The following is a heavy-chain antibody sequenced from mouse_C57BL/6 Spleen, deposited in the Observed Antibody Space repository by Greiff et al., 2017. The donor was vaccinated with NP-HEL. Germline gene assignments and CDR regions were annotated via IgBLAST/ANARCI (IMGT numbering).Heavy chain of an antibody. CDR3: ASYGYSWFAY. V-gene: IGHV1-64*01. D-gene: IGHD2-2*01. J-gene: IGHJ3*01. CDR1: GYTFTSYW. Sequence: VQLQQSGAELVKPGASVKLSCKASGYTFTSYWMHWVKQRPGQGLEWIGMIHPNSGSTNYNEKFKSKATLTVDKSSSTAYMQLSSLTSEDSAVYYCASYGYSWFAYWGQGTLVTVSA. CDR2: IHPNSGST.